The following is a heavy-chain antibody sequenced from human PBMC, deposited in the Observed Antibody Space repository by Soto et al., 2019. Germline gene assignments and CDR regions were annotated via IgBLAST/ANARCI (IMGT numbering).Heavy chain of an antibody. D-gene: IGHD3-10*01. V-gene: IGHV1-69*13. J-gene: IGHJ4*02. CDR3: ASYYYGSGSRDY. Sequence: ASVKVSCKXSGGTFSSYAISWVRQAPGQGLEWMGGIIPIFGTANYAQKFQGRVTITADESTSTAYMELSSLRSEDTAVYYCASYYYGSGSRDYWGQGTLVTVSS. CDR2: IIPIFGTA. CDR1: GGTFSSYA.